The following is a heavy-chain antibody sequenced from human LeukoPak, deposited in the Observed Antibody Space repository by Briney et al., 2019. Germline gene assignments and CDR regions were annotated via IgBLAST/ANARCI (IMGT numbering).Heavy chain of an antibody. V-gene: IGHV1-2*02. Sequence: ASVKGSCKASGYTFTGSFVHWVRQAPGQGLEWMGWINPNSGGTHYAQKFQGRVAMTRDTSISTVYMELSRLRSDDTAVYYCARVWGAGYSYGYFDYWGQGTLVTVSS. J-gene: IGHJ4*02. CDR2: INPNSGGT. CDR1: GYTFTGSF. CDR3: ARVWGAGYSYGYFDY. D-gene: IGHD5-18*01.